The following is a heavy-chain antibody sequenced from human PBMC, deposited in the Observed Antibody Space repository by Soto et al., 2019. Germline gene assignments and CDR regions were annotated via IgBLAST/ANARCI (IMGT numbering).Heavy chain of an antibody. CDR2: INPSGGST. CDR1: GYTFTSHY. V-gene: IGHV1-46*03. D-gene: IGHD1-26*01. Sequence: QVQLVQSGAEVKKPGASVKVSCKATGYTFTSHYIHWVRQAPGQGLEWMGAINPSGGSTSYALKFQGRVTMTRDMYTSTVYMDLSSLRSEDTAVYYCAREPGVVASGDYYYYYMDVWGKGTTVTVSS. J-gene: IGHJ6*03. CDR3: AREPGVVASGDYYYYYMDV.